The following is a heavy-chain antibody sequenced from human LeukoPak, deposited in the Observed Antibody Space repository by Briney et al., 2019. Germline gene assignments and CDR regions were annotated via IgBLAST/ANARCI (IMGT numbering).Heavy chain of an antibody. J-gene: IGHJ3*02. D-gene: IGHD3-22*01. Sequence: ASVKVSCKASGGTFSSYAISWVRQAPGQGLEWMGRIIPIFGIANYAQKFQGRVTITADKSTSTAYMELSSLRSEDTAVYYCARDRTYYYDRVSPEDAFDIWGQGTMVTVSS. V-gene: IGHV1-69*04. CDR3: ARDRTYYYDRVSPEDAFDI. CDR2: IIPIFGIA. CDR1: GGTFSSYA.